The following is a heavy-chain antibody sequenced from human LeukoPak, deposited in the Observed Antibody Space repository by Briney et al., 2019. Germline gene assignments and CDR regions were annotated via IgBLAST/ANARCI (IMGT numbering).Heavy chain of an antibody. Sequence: SETLSLTCSVSGASINSHYWTWIRQPAGKGLEWVGRIYISGSTNYSPSLKSRVTMSVDTSKNQFSLNLISVTAADTAVYYCARALNPLTGTYYFDYWGQGTLVTVSS. CDR2: IYISGST. J-gene: IGHJ4*02. CDR3: ARALNPLTGTYYFDY. D-gene: IGHD4/OR15-4a*01. CDR1: GASINSHY. V-gene: IGHV4-4*07.